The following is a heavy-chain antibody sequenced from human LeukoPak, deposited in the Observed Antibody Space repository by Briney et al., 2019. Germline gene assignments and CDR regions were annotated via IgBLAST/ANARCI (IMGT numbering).Heavy chain of an antibody. D-gene: IGHD6-13*01. CDR2: ISSSGSTT. CDR1: GFTFSSYS. Sequence: GGSLRLSCAASGFTFSSYSMNWVRQAPGKGLEWVSYISSSGSTTYYADSVKGRFTISRDNSKNTLYLQMNSLRAEDTAVYYCAKDWYSSSWYEPRYFDYWGQGTLVTVSS. CDR3: AKDWYSSSWYEPRYFDY. V-gene: IGHV3-48*01. J-gene: IGHJ4*02.